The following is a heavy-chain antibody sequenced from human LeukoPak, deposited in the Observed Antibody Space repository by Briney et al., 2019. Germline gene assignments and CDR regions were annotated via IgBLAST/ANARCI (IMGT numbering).Heavy chain of an antibody. CDR2: ISPAGGST. V-gene: IGHV3-23*01. D-gene: IGHD2-8*02. CDR1: GYTFNNYA. J-gene: IGHJ5*02. CDR3: AKPYCTDSKCPFDP. Sequence: GGSLRLSCAASGYTFNNYAMRWVRQAPGKGLEWVSSISPAGGSTFYADSVKGRFTISRDNSKNTVYLQMNSLRGEDTALYYCAKPYCTDSKCPFDPWGQGTLVTVSS.